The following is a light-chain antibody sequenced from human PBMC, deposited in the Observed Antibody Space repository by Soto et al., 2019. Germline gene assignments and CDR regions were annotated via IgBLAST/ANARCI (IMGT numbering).Light chain of an antibody. V-gene: IGKV1-5*01. CDR2: DAS. Sequence: DIQMTQSPSTLSASLGDRVTITCRATQSISTWLAWYQQKPGKAPNLLIYDASTLRRGVPSRFSGSGSGTDFTLTISSLQPDDFATYYCQQYNSYWTFGQGTKVDIK. CDR1: QSISTW. J-gene: IGKJ1*01. CDR3: QQYNSYWT.